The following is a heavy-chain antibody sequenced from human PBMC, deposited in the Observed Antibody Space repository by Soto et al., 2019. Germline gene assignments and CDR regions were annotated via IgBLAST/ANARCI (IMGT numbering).Heavy chain of an antibody. CDR3: ATRLPAARGSRIYYYYYGMDV. Sequence: ASVKVSCKASGYTFTSYYMHWVRQAPGQGLEWMGIINPSGGSTSYAQKFQGRVTMTEDTSTDTAYMELSSLRSEDTAVYYCATRLPAARGSRIYYYYYGMDVWGQGTTVTVSS. D-gene: IGHD2-2*01. V-gene: IGHV1-46*01. J-gene: IGHJ6*02. CDR2: INPSGGST. CDR1: GYTFTSYY.